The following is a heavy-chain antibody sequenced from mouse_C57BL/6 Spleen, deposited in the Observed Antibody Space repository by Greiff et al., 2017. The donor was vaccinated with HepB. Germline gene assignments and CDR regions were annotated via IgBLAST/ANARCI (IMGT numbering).Heavy chain of an antibody. CDR2: IYPGDGDT. D-gene: IGHD2-2*01. J-gene: IGHJ4*01. Sequence: VQLQQSGPELVKPGASVKISCKASGYAFSSSWMNWVKQRPGKGLEWIGRIYPGDGDTNYNGKFKGKATLTEDKSSSTAYMQLSSLTSEDSAVYFCARSPIYYGNDGGAMDYWGQGTSVTVSS. CDR1: GYAFSSSW. CDR3: ARSPIYYGNDGGAMDY. V-gene: IGHV1-82*01.